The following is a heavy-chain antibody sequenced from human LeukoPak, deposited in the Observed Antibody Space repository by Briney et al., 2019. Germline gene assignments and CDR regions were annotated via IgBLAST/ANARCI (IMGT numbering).Heavy chain of an antibody. J-gene: IGHJ4*02. CDR2: ISSSSSYT. Sequence: PGGSLRLSCAASGFTFSDYYMSWIRQAPGKGLEWVSYISSSSSYTNYADSVKGRFTISRDNAKNSLYLQMNSLRAEDTAVYYCARYYYGSGSYPRFDHWGQGTLVTVSS. D-gene: IGHD3-10*01. V-gene: IGHV3-11*06. CDR1: GFTFSDYY. CDR3: ARYYYGSGSYPRFDH.